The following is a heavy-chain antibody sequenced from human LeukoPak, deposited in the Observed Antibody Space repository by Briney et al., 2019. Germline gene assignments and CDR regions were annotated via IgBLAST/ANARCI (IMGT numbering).Heavy chain of an antibody. J-gene: IGHJ4*02. CDR2: IKSKTDGETT. CDR3: TTDLGTYYHGSQRLIPIDY. V-gene: IGHV3-15*01. CDR1: GFTFTNAW. Sequence: GGSLRLSCVDSGFTFTNAWMSWVRQAPGKGLEWIGRIKSKTDGETTNYAEPVRGRFTISRDDSKSAVCLQMNSLKIEDTAVYYCTTDLGTYYHGSQRLIPIDYWGQGTLVTVSS. D-gene: IGHD3-10*01.